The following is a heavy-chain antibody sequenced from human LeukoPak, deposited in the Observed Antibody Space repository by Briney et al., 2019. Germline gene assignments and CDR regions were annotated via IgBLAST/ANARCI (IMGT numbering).Heavy chain of an antibody. V-gene: IGHV4-59*08. J-gene: IGHJ4*02. CDR2: IYYSGST. Sequence: PSETLSLTCTVSGGSISSYYWSWIRQPPGKGLEWIGYIYYSGSTNYNPSLKSRVTISVDTSKNQFSLKLSSVAAADTAVYYYARQGRDGYNRPYFDYWGQGTLVTVSS. CDR1: GGSISSYY. CDR3: ARQGRDGYNRPYFDY. D-gene: IGHD5-24*01.